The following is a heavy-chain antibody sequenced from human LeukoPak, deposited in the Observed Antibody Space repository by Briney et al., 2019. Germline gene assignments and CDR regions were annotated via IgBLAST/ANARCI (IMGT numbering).Heavy chain of an antibody. Sequence: GGSLRLSCAASGFTFSNAWMSWVRQAPGKGLEWVGRIKSKTDGGTAGYAAPVKGRFTISRDDSKNTLHLQMNSLKIEDTAVYYCRSGIDYWGQGTLVTVSS. CDR1: GFTFSNAW. CDR2: IKSKTDGGTA. CDR3: RSGIDY. J-gene: IGHJ4*02. V-gene: IGHV3-15*01.